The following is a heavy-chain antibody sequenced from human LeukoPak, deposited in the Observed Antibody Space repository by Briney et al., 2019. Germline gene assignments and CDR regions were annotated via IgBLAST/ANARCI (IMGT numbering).Heavy chain of an antibody. V-gene: IGHV1-69*13. J-gene: IGHJ3*02. CDR1: AGTFSSYV. CDR3: AREPEPAITMVRGEVFDI. D-gene: IGHD3-10*01. CDR2: IIPGFGTA. Sequence: SVKVSCKASAGTFSSYVISWVRQAPGQGLEWMGGIIPGFGTANYAQKFQGTVTINADVSATTVYMVLISLTSEDTAVYYCAREPEPAITMVRGEVFDIWGQGTMVIVSS.